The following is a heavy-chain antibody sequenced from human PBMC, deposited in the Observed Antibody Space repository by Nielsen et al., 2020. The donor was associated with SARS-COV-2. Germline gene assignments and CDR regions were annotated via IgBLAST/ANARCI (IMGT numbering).Heavy chain of an antibody. Sequence: GESLKISCKGSGYSFTNYWISWVRQMPGKDLEWMGRIDPSDSYTNYSPSFEGHVTISAGKSSSTAYLQWSSLKASDTAIYYCARHPYEGSSWFFDYWGQGSLVTVSS. J-gene: IGHJ4*02. D-gene: IGHD6-13*01. CDR3: ARHPYEGSSWFFDY. V-gene: IGHV5-10-1*01. CDR1: GYSFTNYW. CDR2: IDPSDSYT.